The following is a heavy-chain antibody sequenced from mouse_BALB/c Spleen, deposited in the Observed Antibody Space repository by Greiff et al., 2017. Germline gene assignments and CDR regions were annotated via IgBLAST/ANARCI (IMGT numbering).Heavy chain of an antibody. V-gene: IGHV2-6-7*01. CDR2: IWGDGST. Sequence: QVQLKESGPGLVAPSQSLSITCTVSGFSLTGYGVNWVRQPPGKGLEWLGMIWGDGSTDYNSALKSRLSISKDNSKSQVFLKMNSLQTDDTARYYCAREDYDYDVGYWYFDVWGAGTTVTVSS. CDR3: AREDYDYDVGYWYFDV. CDR1: GFSLTGYG. D-gene: IGHD2-4*01. J-gene: IGHJ1*01.